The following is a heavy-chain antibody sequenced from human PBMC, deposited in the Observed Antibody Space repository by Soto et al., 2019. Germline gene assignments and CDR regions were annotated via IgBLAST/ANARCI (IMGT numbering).Heavy chain of an antibody. CDR1: GASFNNFY. D-gene: IGHD6-19*01. Sequence: SETLSLTCSVSGASFNNFYWSWIRQPPGKGLEWIGYLYYSGNTNYNPSLKSRVTISVDTSKSQFSLKLSSVTAADTAVYYCARQVGWQWQFDCWGHGTLVTVSS. CDR3: ARQVGWQWQFDC. V-gene: IGHV4-59*08. J-gene: IGHJ4*01. CDR2: LYYSGNT.